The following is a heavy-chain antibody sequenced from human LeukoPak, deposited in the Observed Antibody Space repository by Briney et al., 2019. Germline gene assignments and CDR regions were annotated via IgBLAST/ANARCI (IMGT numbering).Heavy chain of an antibody. Sequence: SETLSLTCTVSGGSISSYYWSWIRQPPGKGLEWIGYIYYSGSTNYNPSLKSRVTISVDTSKNQFSLKLSSVTAADTAVYYCARHGGGKARRYYFDYWGQGTLVAVSS. CDR3: ARHGGGKARRYYFDY. CDR1: GGSISSYY. D-gene: IGHD4-23*01. J-gene: IGHJ4*02. CDR2: IYYSGST. V-gene: IGHV4-59*08.